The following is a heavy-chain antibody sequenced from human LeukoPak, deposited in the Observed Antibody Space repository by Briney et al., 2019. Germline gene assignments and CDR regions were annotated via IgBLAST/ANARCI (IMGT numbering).Heavy chain of an antibody. CDR3: ARHGYSYVGRNGEWY. CDR1: GYTFTDYY. J-gene: IGHJ4*02. D-gene: IGHD5-18*01. Sequence: ASVKVSCKASGYTFTDYYMHWVRQAPGQGLEWMGRIIPILGIANYAQKFQGRVTITADKSTSTAYMELSSLRSEDTAVYYCARHGYSYVGRNGEWYWGQGTLVTVSS. CDR2: IIPILGIA. V-gene: IGHV1-69*02.